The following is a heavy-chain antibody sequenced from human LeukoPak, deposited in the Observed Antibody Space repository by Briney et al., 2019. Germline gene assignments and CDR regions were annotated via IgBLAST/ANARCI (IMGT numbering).Heavy chain of an antibody. CDR3: ARFSQPTSDWYFDL. CDR1: GGTFSSYA. CDR2: IIPILGIA. D-gene: IGHD1-1*01. V-gene: IGHV1-69*04. Sequence: SVKVSCKASGGTFSSYAISWVRQAPGQGLEWMGRIIPILGIANYAQKFQGRVTITADKSTSTAYMELSSLRSEDTAVYYCARFSQPTSDWYFDLWGRGTLVTVSS. J-gene: IGHJ2*01.